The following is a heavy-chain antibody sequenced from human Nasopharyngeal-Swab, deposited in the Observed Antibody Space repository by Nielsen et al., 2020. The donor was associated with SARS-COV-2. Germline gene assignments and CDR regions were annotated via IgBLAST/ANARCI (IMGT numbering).Heavy chain of an antibody. CDR2: IYPGDSDT. V-gene: IGHV5-51*01. J-gene: IGHJ5*02. D-gene: IGHD2-2*01. CDR3: ARHWQYCSSTSCYRRGWFDP. Sequence: GASLKISCKGSGYSFTSYWIGWVRQMPGKGLEWMGIIYPGDSDTRYSPSFQGQATISADKSISTAYLQWSSLKASDTAMYYCARHWQYCSSTSCYRRGWFDPWGQGTLVTVSS. CDR1: GYSFTSYW.